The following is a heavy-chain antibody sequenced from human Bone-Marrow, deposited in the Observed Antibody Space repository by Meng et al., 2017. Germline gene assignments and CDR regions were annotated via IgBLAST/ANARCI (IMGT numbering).Heavy chain of an antibody. Sequence: GESLKISCAASGFTFSSYAMSWVRQAPGKGLEWVSAISGSGGSTYYADSVKGRFTISRDNSKNTLYLQMNSLRAEDTAVYYCAKEKSTYYYDSSAYGNGAFDIWGQGTMVT. V-gene: IGHV3-23*01. CDR1: GFTFSSYA. J-gene: IGHJ3*02. CDR2: ISGSGGST. CDR3: AKEKSTYYYDSSAYGNGAFDI. D-gene: IGHD3-22*01.